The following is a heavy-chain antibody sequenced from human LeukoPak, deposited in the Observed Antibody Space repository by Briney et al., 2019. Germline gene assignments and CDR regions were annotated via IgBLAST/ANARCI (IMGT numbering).Heavy chain of an antibody. D-gene: IGHD3-22*01. CDR3: ARGRYFDNSGYSPHAFDI. J-gene: IGHJ3*02. CDR1: GFTFSSYS. V-gene: IGHV3-48*04. CDR2: ISSSSSTI. Sequence: GGSLRLSCAASGFTFSSYSMNWVRQAPGKGLEWVSYISSSSSTIYYADSVKGRFTISRDNAKNTLFLQMSSVRAEDAAVYYCARGRYFDNSGYSPHAFDIWGQGTMVTVSS.